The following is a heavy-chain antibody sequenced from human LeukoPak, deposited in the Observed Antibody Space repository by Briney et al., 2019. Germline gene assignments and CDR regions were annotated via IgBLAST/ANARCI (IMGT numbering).Heavy chain of an antibody. V-gene: IGHV3-9*01. CDR1: GFTFDDYA. Sequence: GGSLRLSCAASGFTFDDYAMHWVRQAPGKGLEWVSGISWNSGTIGYADSVKGRFTISRDNAKDSLFLQMNSLRAEDTALYYCAKDMQGGATSYFDYWGQGTLVTVSS. D-gene: IGHD1-26*01. CDR3: AKDMQGGATSYFDY. J-gene: IGHJ4*02. CDR2: ISWNSGTI.